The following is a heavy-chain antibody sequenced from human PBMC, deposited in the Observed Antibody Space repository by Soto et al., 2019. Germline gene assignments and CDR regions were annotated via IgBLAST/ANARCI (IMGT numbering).Heavy chain of an antibody. J-gene: IGHJ5*02. Sequence: SETLSLTCTVSGASLSDYFWSWIRQPAGKGLEWIGRIYASGYSSYNASLKSRVSMSIDTSKKQFSLKLSSVTAADTAVCYCERSQYGGGSYYWFDPWGQGTLVTVSS. CDR3: ERSQYGGGSYYWFDP. D-gene: IGHD3-10*01. CDR1: GASLSDYF. V-gene: IGHV4-4*07. CDR2: IYASGYS.